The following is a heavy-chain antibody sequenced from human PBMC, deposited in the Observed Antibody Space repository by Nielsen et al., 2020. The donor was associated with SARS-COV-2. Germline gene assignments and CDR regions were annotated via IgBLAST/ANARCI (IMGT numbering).Heavy chain of an antibody. CDR2: INSDGSST. V-gene: IGHV3-74*01. J-gene: IGHJ3*02. CDR1: GFTFSSYW. Sequence: GESLKISCAASGFTFSSYWMHWVRQAPGKGLVWVSRINSDGSSTSYADFVKGRFTISRDNAKNSLYLQMNSLRAEDTALYYCAKDGSDAFDIWGQGTMVTVSS. CDR3: AKDGSDAFDI.